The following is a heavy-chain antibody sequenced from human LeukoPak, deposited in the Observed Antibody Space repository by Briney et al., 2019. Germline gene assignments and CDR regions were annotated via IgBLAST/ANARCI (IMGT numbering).Heavy chain of an antibody. D-gene: IGHD2-15*01. Sequence: PGASVKVSCKASGYSFRDFGISWVRQAPGQGLEWMGWISTEIGNTNYAQRLQGKVTMTRDTSTSTVYMELTSLTSDDTAVYYCARDRYGYCGAGSCFLFDYWGQGTLVTVSS. CDR2: ISTEIGNT. CDR3: ARDRYGYCGAGSCFLFDY. CDR1: GYSFRDFG. V-gene: IGHV1-18*04. J-gene: IGHJ4*02.